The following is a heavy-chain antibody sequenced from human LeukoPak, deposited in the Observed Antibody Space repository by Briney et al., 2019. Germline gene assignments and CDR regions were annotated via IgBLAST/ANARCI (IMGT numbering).Heavy chain of an antibody. D-gene: IGHD3-10*01. J-gene: IGHJ4*02. CDR3: ARDSIPERFITIAPVDY. Sequence: PGGSLRLSCAASGFTFSSYAMHWVRQAPGKGLEYVSAISSNGGSTYYANSVKGRFTISRDNSKNTLYLQMGSLRAEDTAVYYCARDSIPERFITIAPVDYWGQGTLVTVSS. CDR1: GFTFSSYA. CDR2: ISSNGGST. V-gene: IGHV3-64*01.